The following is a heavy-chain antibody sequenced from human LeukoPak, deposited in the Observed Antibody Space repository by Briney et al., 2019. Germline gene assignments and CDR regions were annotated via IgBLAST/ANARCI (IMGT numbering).Heavy chain of an antibody. CDR3: ARDNSDGTDSYWWFDP. Sequence: GASVKVSCKASGYTFTSYAMHWVRQAPGQRLEWMGWINAGNGNTKYSQKFQGRVTMTRDTSTNTVYMELSSLRSEDTAVYYCARDNSDGTDSYWWFDPWGQGTLVTVSS. CDR2: INAGNGNT. V-gene: IGHV1-3*01. CDR1: GYTFTSYA. D-gene: IGHD3-22*01. J-gene: IGHJ5*02.